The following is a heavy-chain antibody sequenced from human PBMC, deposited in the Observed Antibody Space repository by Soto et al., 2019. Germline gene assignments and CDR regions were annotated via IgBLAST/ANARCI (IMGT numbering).Heavy chain of an antibody. CDR2: INPKSGGT. J-gene: IGHJ4*02. Sequence: ASVKVSCKASGDRFIDYFMHWVRLAPGQGLEWMGWINPKSGGTKIAQKFQGRFTISRDKSKNTVYLQMNSLRDEDTALYYCAKGYCSSTSCSFDYWGQGTLVTVSS. CDR3: AKGYCSSTSCSFDY. D-gene: IGHD2-2*01. CDR1: GDRFIDYF. V-gene: IGHV1-2*02.